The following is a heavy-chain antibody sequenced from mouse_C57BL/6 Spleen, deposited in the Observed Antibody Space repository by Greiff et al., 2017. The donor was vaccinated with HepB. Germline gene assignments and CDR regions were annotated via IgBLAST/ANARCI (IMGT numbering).Heavy chain of an antibody. J-gene: IGHJ4*01. CDR3: ANYGSSAYAMDY. CDR2: IYPRSGNT. D-gene: IGHD1-1*01. Sequence: QVQLQQSGAELARPGASVKLSCKASGYTFTSYGISWVKQRTGQGLEWIGEIYPRSGNTYYNEKFKGKATLTADKSSSTAYMELRRLTTEDSAVYFCANYGSSAYAMDYWGQGTSVTVSS. V-gene: IGHV1-81*01. CDR1: GYTFTSYG.